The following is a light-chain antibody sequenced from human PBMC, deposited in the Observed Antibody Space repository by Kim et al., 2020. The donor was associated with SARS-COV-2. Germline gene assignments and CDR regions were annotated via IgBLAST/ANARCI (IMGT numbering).Light chain of an antibody. CDR2: KAS. Sequence: SYELTQPPSVSVSPGQTARITCSGDALPKQYAYWYQQKPGQAPVLVIYKASERPSGIPERFSGSSSGTTVTLTISGVQAEDEADYYCQSADSSGTYVVFG. V-gene: IGLV3-25*03. CDR1: ALPKQY. CDR3: QSADSSGTYVV. J-gene: IGLJ2*01.